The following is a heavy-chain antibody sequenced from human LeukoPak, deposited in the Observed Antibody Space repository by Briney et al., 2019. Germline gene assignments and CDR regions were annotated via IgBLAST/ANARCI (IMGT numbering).Heavy chain of an antibody. Sequence: QSGGSLRLSCAASGFTFSSYEMNWLRQAPGKGLEWVSYISSSGSTIYYADSEKGRFTISRDNAKNSLYLQMNGLRAEDTAVYYCARGATDVTRWFDPWGQGTRVTVSS. CDR2: ISSSGSTI. D-gene: IGHD1-1*01. V-gene: IGHV3-48*03. J-gene: IGHJ5*02. CDR3: ARGATDVTRWFDP. CDR1: GFTFSSYE.